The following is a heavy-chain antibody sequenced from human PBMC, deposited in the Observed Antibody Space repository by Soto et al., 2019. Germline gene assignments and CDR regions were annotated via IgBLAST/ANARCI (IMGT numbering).Heavy chain of an antibody. D-gene: IGHD2-15*01. CDR1: GGSISSGGYY. CDR2: IYYSGST. J-gene: IGHJ4*02. V-gene: IGHV4-31*03. CDR3: ARSTVVTEHYFDY. Sequence: TLSLTCTVSGGSISSGGYYWSWIRQHPGKGLEWIGYIYYSGSTYYNPSLKSRVTISVDTSKNQFSLKLSSVTAADTAVYYCARSTVVTEHYFDYWGQGTLVTVSS.